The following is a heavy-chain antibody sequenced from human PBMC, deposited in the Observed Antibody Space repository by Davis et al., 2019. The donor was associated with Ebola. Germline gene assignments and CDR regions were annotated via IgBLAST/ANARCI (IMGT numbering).Heavy chain of an antibody. V-gene: IGHV1-18*01. CDR3: AQGSGSYIY. Sequence: ASVKVSCKASGYTFSSYGISWVRQAPGQGLEWMGWISGYNGNTKYAQKFQGRVTMTRDTSISTAYMELSSLRPQDTAVYYCAQGSGSYIYWGQGTLVTVAS. CDR1: GYTFSSYG. D-gene: IGHD3-10*01. J-gene: IGHJ4*02. CDR2: ISGYNGNT.